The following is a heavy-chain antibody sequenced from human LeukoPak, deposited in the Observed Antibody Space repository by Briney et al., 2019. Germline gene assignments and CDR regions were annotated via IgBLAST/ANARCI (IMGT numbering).Heavy chain of an antibody. J-gene: IGHJ5*02. V-gene: IGHV4-59*01. CDR2: IYYSGST. CDR1: GGSISSYY. Sequence: PSETLSLTCTVSGGSISSYYWSWIRQPPGKGLEWIGYIYYSGSTNYNPSLKSRVTISVDTSKNQFSLRLSSVTAADTAVYYCARDGGYSYAHNWFDPRGQGTLVTVSS. D-gene: IGHD5-18*01. CDR3: ARDGGYSYAHNWFDP.